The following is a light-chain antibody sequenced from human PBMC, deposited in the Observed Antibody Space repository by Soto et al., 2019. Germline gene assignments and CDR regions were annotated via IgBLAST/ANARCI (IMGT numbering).Light chain of an antibody. J-gene: IGKJ2*01. Sequence: IQMTQSPSSLSASVGDRVTITCRASQRITTYLNWYQQKPGEAPKLLISTSGTLQRGVPSRFSGSGSGTDFTLTITALRPEDFATYICQQTYSTPHTFGQGTKLEIK. CDR2: TSG. CDR1: QRITTY. V-gene: IGKV1-39*01. CDR3: QQTYSTPHT.